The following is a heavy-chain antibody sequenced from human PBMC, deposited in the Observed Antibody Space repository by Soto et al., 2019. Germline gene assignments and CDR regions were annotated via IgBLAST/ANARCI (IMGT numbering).Heavy chain of an antibody. CDR2: ISAYNGNT. CDR3: ARGSNGIDYDDSSGYYAQLDY. J-gene: IGHJ4*02. V-gene: IGHV1-18*04. D-gene: IGHD3-22*01. CDR1: GYTFTSYG. Sequence: ASVKVSCKASGYTFTSYGISWVRQAPGQGLEWMGWISAYNGNTNYAQKLQGRVTMTTDTSTSTAYMELRSLRSDDTAVYYCARGSNGIDYDDSSGYYAQLDYCGQGTLGTVSS.